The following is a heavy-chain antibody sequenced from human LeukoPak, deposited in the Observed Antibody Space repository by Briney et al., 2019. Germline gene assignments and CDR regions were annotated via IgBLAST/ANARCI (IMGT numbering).Heavy chain of an antibody. Sequence: GGSLRLSCAASGFTFRQYGMHWVRQAPGMGLEWVAVIWFDGRKIHYPDSVKGRFTISRDNSKNTLYLQMDNLRADDTAVYYCVRGSGGDGYGYWGDYWGQGTLVTVSP. D-gene: IGHD5-24*01. J-gene: IGHJ4*02. CDR1: GFTFRQYG. V-gene: IGHV3-33*01. CDR3: VRGSGGDGYGYWGDY. CDR2: IWFDGRKI.